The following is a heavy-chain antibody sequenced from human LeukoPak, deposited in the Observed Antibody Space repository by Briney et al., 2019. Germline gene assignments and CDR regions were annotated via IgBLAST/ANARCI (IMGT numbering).Heavy chain of an antibody. Sequence: ASVKVSCKASGYTFTSYGITWVRQAPGQGLEWMGWISAYNGNTNYAQKLQGRVTMTTDTSTSTAYMELRSLRSDDTAVYYCARDEEVIAVAAAGFDYWGQGTLVTASS. D-gene: IGHD6-19*01. CDR1: GYTFTSYG. J-gene: IGHJ4*02. CDR3: ARDEEVIAVAAAGFDY. V-gene: IGHV1-18*01. CDR2: ISAYNGNT.